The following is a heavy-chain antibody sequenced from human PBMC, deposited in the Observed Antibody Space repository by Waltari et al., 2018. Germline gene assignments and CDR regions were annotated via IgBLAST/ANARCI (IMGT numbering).Heavy chain of an antibody. D-gene: IGHD5-18*01. V-gene: IGHV4-59*01. J-gene: IGHJ3*02. CDR3: ARDGYGDAFDI. CDR2: IYYSGST. CDR1: GGSISSYY. Sequence: QVQLQESGPGLVKPSETLSLTCTVSGGSISSYYWSWIRQPPGKGREWIGYIYYSGSTNYHPSLKMRVTISVDTSKNQFSLKLSSVTAADTAVYYCARDGYGDAFDIWGQGAMVTVSS.